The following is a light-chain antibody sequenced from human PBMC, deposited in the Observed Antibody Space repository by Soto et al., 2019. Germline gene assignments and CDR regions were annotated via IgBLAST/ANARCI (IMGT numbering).Light chain of an antibody. CDR2: DAS. Sequence: EIVSTQSPATLSLSPGERATLSCRASQSVSSYLAWYQQKPGQAPRLLIYDASNRATGIPARFSGSGSGTDFILTISSLEPEDFAVYYCQQRSNWPPITFGQGTRLEIK. CDR1: QSVSSY. V-gene: IGKV3-11*01. CDR3: QQRSNWPPIT. J-gene: IGKJ5*01.